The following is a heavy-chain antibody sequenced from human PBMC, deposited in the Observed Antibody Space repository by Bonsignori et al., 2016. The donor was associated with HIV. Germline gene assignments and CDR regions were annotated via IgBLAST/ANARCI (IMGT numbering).Heavy chain of an antibody. D-gene: IGHD3-22*01. Sequence: GSLRLSCAASGFTFSGSAMHWVRQASGLGLEWVGRIRSKANYHATAYAASVSGRFTISRDDSRNTAYLQMNSLKTEDTAIYYCSRLHSDDSSGYYYSWGQGTLVTV. J-gene: IGHJ4*02. V-gene: IGHV3-73*01. CDR1: GFTFSGSA. CDR2: IRSKANYHAT. CDR3: SRLHSDDSSGYYYS.